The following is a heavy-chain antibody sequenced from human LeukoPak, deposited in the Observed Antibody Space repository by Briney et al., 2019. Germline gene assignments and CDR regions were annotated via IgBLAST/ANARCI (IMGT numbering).Heavy chain of an antibody. Sequence: SETLSLTCAVYGGSFSGYYWSWIRQPPGKGLEWIGEINHSGSTNYNPSLKSRVTISVDTSKNQFSLKLSSVTAADTAVYYCARDSGYYYDSSGYYPSFDYWGQGTLVTVSS. CDR2: INHSGST. J-gene: IGHJ4*02. CDR3: ARDSGYYYDSSGYYPSFDY. V-gene: IGHV4-34*01. CDR1: GGSFSGYY. D-gene: IGHD3-22*01.